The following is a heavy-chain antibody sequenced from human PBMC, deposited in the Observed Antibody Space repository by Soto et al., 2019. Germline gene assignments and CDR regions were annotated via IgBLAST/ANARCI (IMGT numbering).Heavy chain of an antibody. CDR2: IIPIVGTA. V-gene: IGHV1-69*13. CDR1: GGTFSTYA. D-gene: IGHD3-9*01. J-gene: IGHJ5*02. Sequence: GASVKVSCKASGGTFSTYAISWVRQAPGQGLEWMGGIIPIVGTASYAQKFRGGVTITADESTRTAYMELSSLRSDDTAVYYCARGPYYDVLTGYYDWVWFDPWGQGTLVTVSS. CDR3: ARGPYYDVLTGYYDWVWFDP.